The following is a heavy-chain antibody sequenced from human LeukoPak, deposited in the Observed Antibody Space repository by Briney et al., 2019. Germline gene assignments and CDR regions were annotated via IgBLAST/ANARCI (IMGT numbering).Heavy chain of an antibody. D-gene: IGHD6-19*01. CDR3: ARCIAVAGRNEFDY. V-gene: IGHV4-34*01. Sequence: PSETLSLTCAVYGGSFSGYYWSWIRQPPGKGLEWIGEINHSGSTNYNPSLKSRVTISVDTSKNQFSLKLSSVTAADTAVYYCARCIAVAGRNEFDYWGQGTLVTVSS. CDR2: INHSGST. J-gene: IGHJ4*02. CDR1: GGSFSGYY.